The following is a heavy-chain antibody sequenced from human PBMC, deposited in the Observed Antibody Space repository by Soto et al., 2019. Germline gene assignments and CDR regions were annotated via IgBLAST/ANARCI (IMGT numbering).Heavy chain of an antibody. CDR3: AHRVVGPGPITRAFDF. J-gene: IGHJ3*01. CDR1: GFSLSTSRVG. D-gene: IGHD2-15*01. CDR2: IYWDGDK. V-gene: IGHV2-5*02. Sequence: QITLKESGPTLVQPTQPLTLTCTFSGFSLSTSRVGVGWIRQPPGKALEWLALIYWDGDKRYTPSLKSRLFISKDTSKNQVVLTMTKVDHEDTATYYCAHRVVGPGPITRAFDFWGQGTMVTVSS.